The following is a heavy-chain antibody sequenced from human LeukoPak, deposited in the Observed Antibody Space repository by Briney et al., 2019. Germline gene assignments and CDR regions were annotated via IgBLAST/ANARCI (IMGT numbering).Heavy chain of an antibody. J-gene: IGHJ4*02. CDR1: GFTFSSYS. V-gene: IGHV3-21*01. CDR2: ISSSSTYI. D-gene: IGHD6-19*01. Sequence: KSGGSLRLSCAASGFTFSSYSMKWVRQTPGKGLEWVSSISSSSTYIYYADSVKGRFTISRDNARKSLYLQMNSLRAEDTAVYYCARARSADGWYGDYWGQGTLVTVSS. CDR3: ARARSADGWYGDY.